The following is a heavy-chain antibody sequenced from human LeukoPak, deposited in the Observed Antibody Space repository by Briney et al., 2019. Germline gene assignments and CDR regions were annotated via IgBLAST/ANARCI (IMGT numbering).Heavy chain of an antibody. J-gene: IGHJ4*02. V-gene: IGHV4-31*03. D-gene: IGHD3-22*01. CDR3: ARIVVLKRSFDY. CDR1: GGSISSGDYY. CDR2: IYYSGSA. Sequence: NASETLSLTCTVSGGSISSGDYYWSWIRQHPGKGLEWIGYIYYSGSAYYNPSPKSRVTISVDTSKNQFSLKLSSVTAADTAVYYCARIVVLKRSFDYWGQGTLVTVSS.